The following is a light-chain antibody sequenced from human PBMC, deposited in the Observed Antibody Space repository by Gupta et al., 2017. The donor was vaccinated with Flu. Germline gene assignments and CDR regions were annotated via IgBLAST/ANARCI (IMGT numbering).Light chain of an antibody. V-gene: IGLV1-47*01. CDR1: WSNVVSKN. J-gene: IGLJ3*02. CDR3: AEGDNNLSAWL. Sequence: ASRPLGHRVTISWSGPWSNVVSKNVCWYHHLPGTAPKLLIYRNDQRPSGVPDRFSGSKSGTSASLDISRLRAEDEAVYYCAEGDNNLSAWLFGGGTKLTVL. CDR2: RND.